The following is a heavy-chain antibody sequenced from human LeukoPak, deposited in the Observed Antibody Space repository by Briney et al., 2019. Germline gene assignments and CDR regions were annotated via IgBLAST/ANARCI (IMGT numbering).Heavy chain of an antibody. D-gene: IGHD5-12*01. CDR3: AREDRGYSGYSYYYYYMDV. V-gene: IGHV3-21*01. Sequence: GGSLRLSCAASGFTFSSYSMNWVRQAPGKGLEWVSSISSSSSYIYYADSVKGRFTISRDNAKNSLYLQMNSLRVEDTAVYYCAREDRGYSGYSYYYYYMDVWGKGTTVTVSS. CDR2: ISSSSSYI. CDR1: GFTFSSYS. J-gene: IGHJ6*03.